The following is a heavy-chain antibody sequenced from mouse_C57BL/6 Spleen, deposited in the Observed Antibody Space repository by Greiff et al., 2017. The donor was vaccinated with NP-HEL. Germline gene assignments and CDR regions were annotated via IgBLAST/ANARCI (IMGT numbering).Heavy chain of an antibody. CDR2: IIPINGGT. CDR1: GYTFTDYN. Sequence: EVQLQQSGPELVKPGASVKIPCKASGYTFTDYNMDWVQQSHGTSLAWIGDIIPINGGTIYNQKFKGTATLTVDKSSSTAYMELRSLTSEDTAVDYCARDYYGSRFAYWGQGTLVTVSA. D-gene: IGHD1-1*01. V-gene: IGHV1-18*01. CDR3: ARDYYGSRFAY. J-gene: IGHJ3*01.